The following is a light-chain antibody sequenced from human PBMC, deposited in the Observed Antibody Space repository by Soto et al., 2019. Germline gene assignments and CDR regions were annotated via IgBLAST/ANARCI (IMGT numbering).Light chain of an antibody. CDR3: QQRSNWLT. J-gene: IGKJ4*01. CDR2: DAF. CDR1: QSVSSY. Sequence: EIVLTQSPATLSLFPGERATLSCRARQSVSSYLAWYQQKPGKDPRLLIYDAFNRATGIPARFSGSGSGTDFTLTISSLEPEDFAVYYCQQRSNWLTFGGGTKVEIK. V-gene: IGKV3-11*01.